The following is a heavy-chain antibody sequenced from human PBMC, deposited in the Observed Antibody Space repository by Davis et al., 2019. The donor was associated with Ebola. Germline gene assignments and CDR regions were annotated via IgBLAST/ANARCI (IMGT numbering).Heavy chain of an antibody. J-gene: IGHJ3*02. CDR2: IKSKTDGATT. Sequence: PGGSLRLSCAASGFTFINAWLTWVRQAPGRGLEWVGRIKSKTDGATTDYAAPVKGRFIISRDDSKNTVHLQMNSLKTEDSAVYYCTAGFCTSTSCHWDDAFDIWGHGTMVTVSS. V-gene: IGHV3-15*01. D-gene: IGHD2/OR15-2a*01. CDR3: TAGFCTSTSCHWDDAFDI. CDR1: GFTFINAW.